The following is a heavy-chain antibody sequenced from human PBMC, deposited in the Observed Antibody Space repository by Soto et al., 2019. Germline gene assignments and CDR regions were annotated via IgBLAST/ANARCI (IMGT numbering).Heavy chain of an antibody. Sequence: ASVKVSCKASGYTFTSYGISWVRQAPGQGLEWMGWISAYNSNTNYAQKLQGRVTMTTDTSTSTAYMELRSLRSDDTAVYYCARAGSYYDSSGYYGSGLYYFDYWGQGTLVTVSS. CDR2: ISAYNSNT. J-gene: IGHJ4*02. CDR1: GYTFTSYG. V-gene: IGHV1-18*01. D-gene: IGHD3-22*01. CDR3: ARAGSYYDSSGYYGSGLYYFDY.